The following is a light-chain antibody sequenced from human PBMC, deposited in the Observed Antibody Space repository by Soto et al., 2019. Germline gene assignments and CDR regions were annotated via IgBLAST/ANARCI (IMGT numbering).Light chain of an antibody. J-gene: IGKJ4*01. V-gene: IGKV1D-16*01. CDR3: QQYISDPLT. Sequence: DIQMNQSPSSLSASVGDRVTITCRARRAISTWLVWYQQKAGKAPRALIYAASSLQSGVPSRFSGSGSDTEFTHTISSLQPEDSATDYCQQYISDPLTVGAGTKVEIK. CDR2: AAS. CDR1: RAISTW.